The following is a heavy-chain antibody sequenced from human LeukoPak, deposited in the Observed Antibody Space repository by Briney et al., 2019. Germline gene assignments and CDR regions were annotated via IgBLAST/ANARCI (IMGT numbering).Heavy chain of an antibody. J-gene: IGHJ6*02. V-gene: IGHV1-18*01. CDR3: AREVLGYGYSYYYYGMDV. CDR2: ISAYNGNT. CDR1: GYTFTSYG. D-gene: IGHD5-18*01. Sequence: ASVKVSCKASGYTFTSYGISWVRQAPGQGLEWMGWISAYNGNTNYAQKLQGRVTMTTDTSTSTDYMELRSLRSDDTAVYYCAREVLGYGYSYYYYGMDVWGQGTTVTVSS.